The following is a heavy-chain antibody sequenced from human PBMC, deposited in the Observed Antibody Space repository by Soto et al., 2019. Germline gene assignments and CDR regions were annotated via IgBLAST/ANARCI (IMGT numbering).Heavy chain of an antibody. V-gene: IGHV3-74*01. J-gene: IGHJ4*02. Sequence: EVQLVESGGGLVQPGGSLRLSCAASGIIFTNYWMHWVRQAPGKGLVWVSRIDNDGSGTSYADSVQGRFTIFRDNAKNTVYLQMNSLRADDTAVYYCTTVLEYWGQGTLVTVSS. CDR3: TTVLEY. CDR1: GIIFTNYW. CDR2: IDNDGSGT.